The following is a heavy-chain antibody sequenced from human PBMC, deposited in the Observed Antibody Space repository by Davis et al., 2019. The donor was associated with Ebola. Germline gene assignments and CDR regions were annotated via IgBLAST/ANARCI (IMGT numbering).Heavy chain of an antibody. D-gene: IGHD1-1*01. Sequence: MPSETLSLTCTVSGDSVSSDTYYWSWVRQPPGKGLEWIGYIYYTGRANYSPSLTSRVMISVDTSRAQFSLRLTSVTAADTAVYYCARMSDWNPDYWGQGALVTVSS. V-gene: IGHV4-61*01. CDR1: GDSVSSDTYY. J-gene: IGHJ4*02. CDR3: ARMSDWNPDY. CDR2: IYYTGRA.